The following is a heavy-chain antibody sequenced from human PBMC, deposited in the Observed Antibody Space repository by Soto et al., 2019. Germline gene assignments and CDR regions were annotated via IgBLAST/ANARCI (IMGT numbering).Heavy chain of an antibody. CDR2: ISSSSSTI. D-gene: IGHD2-15*01. CDR3: AELVVHTDATDAFDI. J-gene: IGHJ3*02. CDR1: GFTFSSYS. Sequence: GGSLRLSCAASGFTFSSYSMNWVRQAPGKGLEWVSYISSSSSTIYYADSVKGRFTISRDNAKNSLYLQMNSLRAEDTAVYYCAELVVHTDATDAFDIWGQGTMVTVSS. V-gene: IGHV3-48*01.